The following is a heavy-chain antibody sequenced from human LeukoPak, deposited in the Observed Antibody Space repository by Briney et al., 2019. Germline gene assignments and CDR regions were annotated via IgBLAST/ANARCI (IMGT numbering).Heavy chain of an antibody. CDR3: ARAEKPNWGNYYYCMDV. D-gene: IGHD7-27*01. CDR2: ISAYNGNT. V-gene: IGHV1-18*01. Sequence: ASVKVSCKASGYTFTSYGISWVRQAPGQGLEWMGWISAYNGNTNYPQKLQGRVTMTTDTSTTTAYMELRGLRSDDTAVYYCARAEKPNWGNYYYCMDVWGKGTTVTVSS. CDR1: GYTFTSYG. J-gene: IGHJ6*03.